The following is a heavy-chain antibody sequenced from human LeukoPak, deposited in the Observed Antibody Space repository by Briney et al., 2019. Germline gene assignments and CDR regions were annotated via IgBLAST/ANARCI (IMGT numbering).Heavy chain of an antibody. CDR3: ARVTEGDGYNSDY. CDR2: INHSGST. Sequence: SETLSLTCAVYGGSFSGYYWSWIRQPPGKGLEWTGEINHSGSTNYNPSLKSRVTISVDTSKNQFSLKLSSVTAADTAVYYCARVTEGDGYNSDYWGQGTLVTVSS. V-gene: IGHV4-34*01. D-gene: IGHD5-24*01. CDR1: GGSFSGYY. J-gene: IGHJ4*02.